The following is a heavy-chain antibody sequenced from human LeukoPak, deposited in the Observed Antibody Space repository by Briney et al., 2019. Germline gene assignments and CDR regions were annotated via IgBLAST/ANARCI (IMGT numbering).Heavy chain of an antibody. CDR2: ISAYNGNT. Sequence: ASVKVSCKASGYTFTSYGISWVRQAPGQGLEWMGWISAYNGNTNYAQKLQGRVTMTTDTSTSTAYMELRSLGSDDTAVYYCARDVSMYYYGSGSYYWGQGTLVTVSS. D-gene: IGHD3-10*01. CDR1: GYTFTSYG. CDR3: ARDVSMYYYGSGSYY. V-gene: IGHV1-18*01. J-gene: IGHJ4*02.